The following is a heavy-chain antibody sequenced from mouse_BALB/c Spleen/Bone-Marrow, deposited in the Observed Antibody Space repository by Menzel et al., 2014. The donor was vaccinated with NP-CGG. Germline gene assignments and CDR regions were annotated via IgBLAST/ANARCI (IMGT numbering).Heavy chain of an antibody. CDR1: GYTFTDYA. Sequence: VMLVESGAELVRPGVSVKTSCKGSGYTFTDYAIHWVKQSHAKSLEWIGLISGYYGDAIYNQKFKGKATMTVDKSSRTAYMDLARLTSEDSAIYYCARSGKVRNAMDYWGQGTSVTVSS. J-gene: IGHJ4*01. D-gene: IGHD2-14*01. V-gene: IGHV1-67*01. CDR3: ARSGKVRNAMDY. CDR2: ISGYYGDA.